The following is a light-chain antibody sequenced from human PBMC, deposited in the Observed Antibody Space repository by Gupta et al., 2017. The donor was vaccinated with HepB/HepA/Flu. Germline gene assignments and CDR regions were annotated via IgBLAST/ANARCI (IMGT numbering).Light chain of an antibody. V-gene: IGLV2-8*01. Sequence: QSALTQPPSASGSPGQSVTISCIGTSSDVGNNYNSVSWYQQHPDKAPRLLIYEVTKRPSGVPDRFSGSKSGNTASLTVSGLQAEDEADYYCSSFKHTDDSVVFSGGTKLTVL. CDR3: SSFKHTDDSVV. J-gene: IGLJ2*01. CDR2: EVT. CDR1: SSDVGNNYNS.